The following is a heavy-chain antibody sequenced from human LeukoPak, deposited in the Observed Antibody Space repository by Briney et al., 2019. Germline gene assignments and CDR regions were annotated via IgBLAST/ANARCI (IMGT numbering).Heavy chain of an antibody. J-gene: IGHJ4*02. CDR1: GFTFSSYS. Sequence: PGGSLRLSCAASGFTFSSYSMNWVRQAPGKGLEWVSYISSSSTIYYADSLKGRFTISRDNAKNSLYLQMNSLRAEDTAVYYCARDTSGSYGWGQGTLVTVSS. D-gene: IGHD1-26*01. CDR3: ARDTSGSYG. CDR2: ISSSSTI. V-gene: IGHV3-48*01.